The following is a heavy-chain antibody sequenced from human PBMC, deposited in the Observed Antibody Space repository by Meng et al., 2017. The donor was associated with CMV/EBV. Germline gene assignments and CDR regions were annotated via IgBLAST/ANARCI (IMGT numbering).Heavy chain of an antibody. CDR3: ASRRSPHAFDI. CDR2: INHSGST. CDR1: GFTFSDYY. V-gene: IGHV4-34*01. J-gene: IGHJ3*02. Sequence: ESLKISCAASGFTFSDYYWSWIRQPPGKGLEWIGEINHSGSTNYNPSLKSRVTISVDTSKNQFSLKLSSVTAADTAVYYCASRRSPHAFDIWGQGTMVTVSS.